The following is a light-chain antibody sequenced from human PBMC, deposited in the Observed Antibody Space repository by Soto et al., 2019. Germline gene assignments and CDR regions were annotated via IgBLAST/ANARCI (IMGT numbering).Light chain of an antibody. CDR1: QTVSPY. CDR3: QQRSSWPLT. Sequence: EIVLTQSPSTLSLSPGERAILSCRASQTVSPYLAWYQQRPGQAPRLLIYDASNRATGIPARFSGSGSGTDFTLTISSLEPEDFAVYYCQQRSSWPLTFGGGTKVDI. J-gene: IGKJ4*01. V-gene: IGKV3-11*01. CDR2: DAS.